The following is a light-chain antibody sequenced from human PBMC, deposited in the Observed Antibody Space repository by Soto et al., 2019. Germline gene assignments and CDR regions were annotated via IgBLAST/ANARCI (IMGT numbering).Light chain of an antibody. CDR3: CSYAGRSTFYV. CDR1: SSDVGSYNL. J-gene: IGLJ1*01. CDR2: EGS. V-gene: IGLV2-23*01. Sequence: SALTQPASVSGSPGQSITISCTGTSSDVGSYNLVSWYQQHPGKAPKLMIYEGSKRPSGVSNRFSGSKSGNTASLTISGLQAEDEADYYCCSYAGRSTFYVFGTGTKLTVL.